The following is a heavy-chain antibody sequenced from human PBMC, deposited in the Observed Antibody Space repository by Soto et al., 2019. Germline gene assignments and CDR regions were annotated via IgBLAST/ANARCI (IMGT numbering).Heavy chain of an antibody. V-gene: IGHV3-30-3*01. Sequence: QVQLVESGGGVVQPGRSLRLSCAASGFTFSSYAMQWVRQAPGKGLEWVAVISYDGSNKYYADSVKGRFTISRDNSKNTLYLQMNSLRAEDTAVYYCARDESYCSGGSCYSRDYYYGMDVWGQGTTVTVSS. D-gene: IGHD2-15*01. J-gene: IGHJ6*02. CDR3: ARDESYCSGGSCYSRDYYYGMDV. CDR1: GFTFSSYA. CDR2: ISYDGSNK.